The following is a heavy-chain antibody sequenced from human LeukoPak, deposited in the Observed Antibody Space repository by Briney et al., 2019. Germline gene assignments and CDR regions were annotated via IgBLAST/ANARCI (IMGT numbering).Heavy chain of an antibody. V-gene: IGHV1-69*04. Sequence: SVKVSCKASGGTFSSYAISWVRQAPGQGLEWMGRIIPILGIANYAQKFQGRVTITADKSTSTAYMELSSLRSEDTAAYYCARDWTKIAAAGTRWFDPWGQGTLVTVSS. CDR3: ARDWTKIAAAGTRWFDP. D-gene: IGHD6-13*01. CDR1: GGTFSSYA. J-gene: IGHJ5*02. CDR2: IIPILGIA.